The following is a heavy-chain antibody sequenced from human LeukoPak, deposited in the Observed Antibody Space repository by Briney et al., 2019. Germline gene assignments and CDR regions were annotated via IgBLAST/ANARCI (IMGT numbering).Heavy chain of an antibody. J-gene: IGHJ4*02. Sequence: SETLSLTCAVYGGSFSGYYWSWIRQPPGKGLEWIGEINHSGSTNYNPSLKSRVTISVDTSKNQFSLKLSSVTAADTAVYYCARAPGYSSRRGAPYFDYWGQGTLVTVSS. D-gene: IGHD6-13*01. V-gene: IGHV4-34*01. CDR3: ARAPGYSSRRGAPYFDY. CDR1: GGSFSGYY. CDR2: INHSGST.